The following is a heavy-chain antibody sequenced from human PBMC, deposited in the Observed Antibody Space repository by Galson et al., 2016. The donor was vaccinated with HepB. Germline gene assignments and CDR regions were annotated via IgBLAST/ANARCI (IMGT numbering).Heavy chain of an antibody. CDR2: LYSSGNT. CDR1: GLSINSNY. V-gene: IGHV3-66*04. CDR3: SRQYFAGVYFDY. D-gene: IGHD7-27*01. J-gene: IGHJ4*02. Sequence: SLRLSCAVSGLSINSNYMTWVRQAPGKGLEWVSFLYSSGNTYYADSVKGRFTFSRDNSKNTLYLQMTSLPVDDTAVYYCSRQYFAGVYFDYWGQGTLVTVSS.